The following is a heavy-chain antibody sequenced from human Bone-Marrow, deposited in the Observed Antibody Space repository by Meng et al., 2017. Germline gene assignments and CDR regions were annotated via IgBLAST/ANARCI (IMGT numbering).Heavy chain of an antibody. CDR1: GYTFTSYG. CDR2: IIPIFGTA. D-gene: IGHD1-26*01. V-gene: IGHV1-69*05. J-gene: IGHJ4*02. Sequence: SVKVSCKASGYTFTSYGISWVRQAPGQGLEWMGGIIPIFGTANYAQKFQGRVTITTDESTSTAYMELSSLRSEDTAVYYCAREAFPPTRGTRGSREYYFDYWGQGTLVTVSS. CDR3: AREAFPPTRGTRGSREYYFDY.